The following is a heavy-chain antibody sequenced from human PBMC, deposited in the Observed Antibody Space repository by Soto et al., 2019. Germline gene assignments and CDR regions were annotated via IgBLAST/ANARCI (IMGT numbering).Heavy chain of an antibody. D-gene: IGHD1-26*01. CDR3: TTGSAAGY. V-gene: IGHV3-15*07. J-gene: IGHJ4*02. CDR2: IKRKIDGETT. CDR1: GFTFSNAW. Sequence: EVQLVESGGGLVKPGGSLRLSCAASGFTFSNAWMNWVRQAPGKGLEWVGRIKRKIDGETTASAAPVKGRFTVSRDASENPLHLQMNSLKVEATAVYYCTTGSAAGYWGQAILVTVSS.